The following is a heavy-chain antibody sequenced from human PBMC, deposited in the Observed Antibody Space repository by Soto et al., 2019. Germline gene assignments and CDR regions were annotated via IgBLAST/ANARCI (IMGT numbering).Heavy chain of an antibody. J-gene: IGHJ4*02. D-gene: IGHD3-10*01. CDR2: IYYSGST. CDR3: ARRTYLRSRVRGVVGSIDY. CDR1: GGSISSSSYY. V-gene: IGHV4-39*01. Sequence: ASETLSLTCTVSGGSISSSSYYWGWIRQPPGKGLEWIGSIYYSGSTYYNPSLKSRVTISVDTSKNQFSLKLSSVTAADTAVYYCARRTYLRSRVRGVVGSIDYWGQGTLVTVSS.